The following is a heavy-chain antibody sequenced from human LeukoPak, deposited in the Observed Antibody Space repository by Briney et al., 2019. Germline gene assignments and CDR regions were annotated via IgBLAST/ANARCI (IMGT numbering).Heavy chain of an antibody. V-gene: IGHV3-7*01. D-gene: IGHD3-16*01. CDR3: ARDYASEYMDV. J-gene: IGHJ6*03. Sequence: GGSLRLSCAASGFTFSSYGMSWVRQAPGQGLEWVANIKQDGSEKYYVDSVKGRFTISRDNAKNSLFLQMDSLRVEDTAVYYCARDYASEYMDVWGKGTTVTVSS. CDR1: GFTFSSYG. CDR2: IKQDGSEK.